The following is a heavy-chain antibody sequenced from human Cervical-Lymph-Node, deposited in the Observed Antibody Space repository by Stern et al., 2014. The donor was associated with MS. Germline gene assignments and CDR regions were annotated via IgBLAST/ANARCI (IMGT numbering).Heavy chain of an antibody. D-gene: IGHD3-3*01. Sequence: QVQLVQSGAEVKKPGASVKVSCKASGYRFNTYDITWVRQAPGQGLEWVGWISAYNGFTHYAPQVQGRVSMTTDSSTNTAYMELRSLRSNDTAVYYCARTSFAAQALEFWGHGTQVTFSS. CDR3: ARTSFAAQALEF. CDR2: ISAYNGFT. CDR1: GYRFNTYD. J-gene: IGHJ4*01. V-gene: IGHV1-18*01.